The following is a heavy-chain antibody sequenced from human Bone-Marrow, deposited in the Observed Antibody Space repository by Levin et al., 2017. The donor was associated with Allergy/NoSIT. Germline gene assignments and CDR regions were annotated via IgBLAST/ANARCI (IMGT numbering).Heavy chain of an antibody. D-gene: IGHD2-15*01. J-gene: IGHJ5*02. CDR3: ARDESYCSGGSCYPMMYNWFDP. CDR2: IIPIFGTA. V-gene: IGHV1-69*13. Sequence: SVKVSCKASGGTFSSYAISWVRQAPGQGLEWMGGIIPIFGTANYAQKFQGRVTITADESTSTAYMELSSLRSEDTAVYYCARDESYCSGGSCYPMMYNWFDPWGQGTLVTVSS. CDR1: GGTFSSYA.